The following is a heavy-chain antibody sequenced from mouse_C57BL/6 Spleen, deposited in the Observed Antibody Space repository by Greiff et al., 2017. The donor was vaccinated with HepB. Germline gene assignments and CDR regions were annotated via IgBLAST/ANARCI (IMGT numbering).Heavy chain of an antibody. Sequence: QVQLQQSGTELVKPGASVKLSCKASGYTFTSYWMHWVKQRPGQGLEWIGNINPSNGGTNYNEKFKSKATLTVDKSSSTAYMQLSSLTSEDSAVYYCASTTVVARYFDVWGTGTTVTVSS. CDR3: ASTTVVARYFDV. J-gene: IGHJ1*03. V-gene: IGHV1-53*01. CDR2: INPSNGGT. D-gene: IGHD1-1*01. CDR1: GYTFTSYW.